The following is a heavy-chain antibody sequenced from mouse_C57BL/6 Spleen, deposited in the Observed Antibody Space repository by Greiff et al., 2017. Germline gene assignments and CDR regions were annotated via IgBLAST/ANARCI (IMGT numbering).Heavy chain of an antibody. Sequence: VQLQQSGAELVRPGASVTLSCKASGYTFTDYEMHWVKQTPVHGLEWIGAIDPETGGTAYNQKFKGKAILTADKSSSTAYMELRSLTSEDSAVYYCTREEVYGKKGYFDYWGQGTTLTVSS. V-gene: IGHV1-15*01. CDR3: TREEVYGKKGYFDY. D-gene: IGHD1-1*01. CDR1: GYTFTDYE. J-gene: IGHJ2*01. CDR2: IDPETGGT.